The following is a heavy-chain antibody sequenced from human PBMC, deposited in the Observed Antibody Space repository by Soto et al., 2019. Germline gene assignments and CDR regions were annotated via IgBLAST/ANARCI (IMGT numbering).Heavy chain of an antibody. CDR1: GFTFSSYA. V-gene: IGHV3-23*01. Sequence: EVQLLESGGGLVQPGGSLRLSCAASGFTFSSYAMSWVRQAPGKGLEWVSAISGSGGSTYYADSVKGRFTISRDNSKNTLYLQMNSLRAEDTAVYYCAKRGLVLGIAVAGKGYYFDYWGQGTLVTVSS. J-gene: IGHJ4*02. CDR3: AKRGLVLGIAVAGKGYYFDY. D-gene: IGHD6-19*01. CDR2: ISGSGGST.